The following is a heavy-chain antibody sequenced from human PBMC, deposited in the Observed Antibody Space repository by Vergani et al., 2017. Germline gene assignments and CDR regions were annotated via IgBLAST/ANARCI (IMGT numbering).Heavy chain of an antibody. Sequence: VQLVESGGGLVKPGGSLRLSCAASGFTFSSYGMHWVRQAPGKGLEWVAVISYDGSNKYYADSVKGRFTISRDNSKNTLYLQMNSLRAEDTAVYYCAKSDGNSDYWGQGTLVTVSS. CDR1: GFTFSSYG. J-gene: IGHJ4*02. CDR3: AKSDGNSDY. V-gene: IGHV3-30*18. CDR2: ISYDGSNK. D-gene: IGHD4-23*01.